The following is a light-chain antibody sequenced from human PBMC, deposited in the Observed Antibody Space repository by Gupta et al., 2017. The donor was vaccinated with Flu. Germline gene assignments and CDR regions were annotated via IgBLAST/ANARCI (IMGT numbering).Light chain of an antibody. CDR2: GAS. V-gene: IGKV3-20*01. J-gene: IGKJ1*01. CDR1: QSVSSSY. Sequence: QXPXXXXLSXGESATLPCRASQSVSSSYLAWYQQKPGQAPRLLIYGASSRATGIPDRFSGSGSGTDFTLTISRLEPEDFAVYYCQQYGSSPGTFGQGTKVEIK. CDR3: QQYGSSPGT.